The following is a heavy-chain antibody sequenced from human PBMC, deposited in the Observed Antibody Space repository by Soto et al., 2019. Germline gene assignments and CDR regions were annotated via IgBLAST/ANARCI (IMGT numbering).Heavy chain of an antibody. CDR2: ISAHNGNT. CDR3: ARARYGDY. D-gene: IGHD1-1*01. J-gene: IGHJ4*01. Sequence: QVHLVQSGAEVKKPGASVKVSCKASGYTFTSYGITWVRQAPGQGLEWMGWISAHNGNTDYAQKLQGRVIVTRDTSTSTAYMELRSLRSDDSAGYYCARARYGDYWGQGALVTVSS. CDR1: GYTFTSYG. V-gene: IGHV1-18*01.